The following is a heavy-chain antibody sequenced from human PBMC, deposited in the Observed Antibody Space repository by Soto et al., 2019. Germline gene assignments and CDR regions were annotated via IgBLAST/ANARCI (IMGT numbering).Heavy chain of an antibody. CDR1: GDSLKNHY. V-gene: IGHV4-59*11. Sequence: SETLSLTCSVSGDSLKNHYWAWIRHSPGKGLEWIGNIYDSGSTNYSPALKSRVSMSVDTSKNQFSLKLSPVTAAATAVYYCARDRAPPRTYCSGGSCYDYYYYYGRDVWGQGTTVTVAS. CDR3: ARDRAPPRTYCSGGSCYDYYYYYGRDV. J-gene: IGHJ6*02. CDR2: IYDSGST. D-gene: IGHD2-15*01.